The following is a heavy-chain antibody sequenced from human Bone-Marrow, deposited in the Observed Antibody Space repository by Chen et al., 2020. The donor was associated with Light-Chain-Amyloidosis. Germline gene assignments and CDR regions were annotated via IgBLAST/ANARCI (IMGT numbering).Heavy chain of an antibody. J-gene: IGHJ3*02. CDR1: GFAFSSYA. V-gene: IGHV3-23*04. D-gene: IGHD3-9*01. CDR3: AKDISYDDILPGYPADAFDI. CDR2: ISGSGGSS. Sequence: EVQLVESGGGLLQRGGSLRLSCAASGFAFSSYAMSWVRQAPGKGLELVSTISGSGGSSYYGGSVKGRLTISRDNSKNALFLQMNSLRAEDTAVYYCAKDISYDDILPGYPADAFDIWGQGTMVTVSS.